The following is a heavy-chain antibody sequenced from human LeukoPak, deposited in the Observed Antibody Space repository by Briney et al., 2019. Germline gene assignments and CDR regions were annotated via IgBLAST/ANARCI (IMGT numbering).Heavy chain of an antibody. D-gene: IGHD1-26*01. Sequence: PSETLSLTCTVSGVSISSYYWSWLRQPAGKGLEWIVRIYTSGSTNYNPPLKSRVPMAVDTSKNQLSLTLTSVTAADTAVYYCARGAGAADYWGQGTLVTVSS. CDR1: GVSISSYY. V-gene: IGHV4-4*07. CDR3: ARGAGAADY. J-gene: IGHJ4*02. CDR2: IYTSGST.